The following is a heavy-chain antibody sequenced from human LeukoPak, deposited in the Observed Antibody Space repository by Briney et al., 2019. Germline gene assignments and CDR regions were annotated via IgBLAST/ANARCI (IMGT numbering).Heavy chain of an antibody. D-gene: IGHD6-13*01. CDR1: GFTFSSFE. CDR2: INPAGSIL. V-gene: IGHV3-48*03. CDR3: ARDKAIAAAGTGGYDY. Sequence: GGSLRLSCAASGFTFSSFEMNWVRQAPGKGLEWISYINPAGSILYYSDSVKGRFTVSRDNAKSSLFLQMHSLRAEDTAVYYCARDKAIAAAGTGGYDYWGQGTLVTVSS. J-gene: IGHJ4*02.